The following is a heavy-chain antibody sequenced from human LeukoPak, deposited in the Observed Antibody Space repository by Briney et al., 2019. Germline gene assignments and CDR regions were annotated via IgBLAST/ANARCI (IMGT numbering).Heavy chain of an antibody. Sequence: SVTVSCKASGGTFSNYGICWVRQAPGQGLEWMGGIIPIFGTANYAQKFQGRVTITADESTATVYMELSSLRSEDTAVYYCARDITMVRRVYFDYWGQGTLVTVSS. CDR1: GGTFSNYG. J-gene: IGHJ4*02. CDR2: IIPIFGTA. D-gene: IGHD3-10*01. V-gene: IGHV1-69*01. CDR3: ARDITMVRRVYFDY.